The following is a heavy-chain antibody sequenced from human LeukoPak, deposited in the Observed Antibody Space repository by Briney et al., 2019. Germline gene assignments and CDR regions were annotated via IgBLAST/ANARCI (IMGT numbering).Heavy chain of an antibody. D-gene: IGHD2-21*02. V-gene: IGHV3-48*04. Sequence: GGSLRLSCAASGFTFSSHDMNWVRQAPGKGLEWVSFISSRSSTIYYADSVKGRFTISRDNAKNSLYLQMNSLRAEDTAVYYCAKNGCGGDCYGDYWGQGTLVTVSS. CDR1: GFTFSSHD. CDR2: ISSRSSTI. CDR3: AKNGCGGDCYGDY. J-gene: IGHJ4*02.